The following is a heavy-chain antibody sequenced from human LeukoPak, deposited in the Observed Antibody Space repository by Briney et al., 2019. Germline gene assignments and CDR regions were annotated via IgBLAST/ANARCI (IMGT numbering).Heavy chain of an antibody. CDR3: ARDRYGVSSGYYSPPGY. CDR2: IYTSGST. V-gene: IGHV4-61*02. J-gene: IGHJ4*02. D-gene: IGHD3-22*01. CDR1: GGFIGSGSYY. Sequence: SETLSLTCTVSGGFIGSGSYYWSWIRQPAGKGLEWIGRIYTSGSTNYNPSLKSRVTISVDTSKNQFSLKLSSVTAADTAVYYCARDRYGVSSGYYSPPGYWGQGTLVTVSS.